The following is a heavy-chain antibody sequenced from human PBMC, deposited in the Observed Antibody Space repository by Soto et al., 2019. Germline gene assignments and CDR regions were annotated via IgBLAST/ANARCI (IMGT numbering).Heavy chain of an antibody. J-gene: IGHJ6*04. CDR1: GYTLTELS. CDR2: FDPEDGET. Sequence: GASVKVSCKVSGYTLTELSMHWVRQAPGKGLEWMGGFDPEDGETIYAQKFQGRVTMTEDTSTDTACMELSSLRSEDTAVYYCATSVMSTCGRVIVNGLDVWGKGTTVTVSS. V-gene: IGHV1-24*01. D-gene: IGHD3-16*02. CDR3: ATSVMSTCGRVIVNGLDV.